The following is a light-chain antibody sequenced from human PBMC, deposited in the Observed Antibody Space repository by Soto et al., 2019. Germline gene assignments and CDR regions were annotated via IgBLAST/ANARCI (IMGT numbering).Light chain of an antibody. V-gene: IGKV1-5*01. Sequence: DIQMTQSPSTLSASVGDRVPISCRARQSITNRLAWYQQKPGKAPKVLIYDASNLESGVPSRFSGSGSGTEFILTISSLQPDDCATYWCQHYGGMWAFGQGTKLEIK. J-gene: IGKJ1*01. CDR1: QSITNR. CDR2: DAS. CDR3: QHYGGMWA.